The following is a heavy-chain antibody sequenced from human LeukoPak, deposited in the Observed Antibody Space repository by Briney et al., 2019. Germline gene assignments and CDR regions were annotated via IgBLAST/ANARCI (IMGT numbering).Heavy chain of an antibody. CDR1: GFTFSSYG. Sequence: PGGSLRLSCAAAGFTFSSYGMHWVRQAPGKRPEWVAVISYDGSNKYYADSVKGRFSISRDNSKNTLYLQMNSLRTEDTAVYYCAKDEGLYCSSGSCYLDSGLDYWGQGTLVTVSS. D-gene: IGHD2-15*01. J-gene: IGHJ4*02. CDR3: AKDEGLYCSSGSCYLDSGLDY. CDR2: ISYDGSNK. V-gene: IGHV3-30*18.